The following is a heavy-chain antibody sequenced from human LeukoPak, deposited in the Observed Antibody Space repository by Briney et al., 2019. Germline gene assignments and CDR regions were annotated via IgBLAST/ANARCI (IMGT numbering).Heavy chain of an antibody. V-gene: IGHV3-33*06. D-gene: IGHD1-26*01. Sequence: GGSLRLSCAASGFTFSSYGMLWVRQAPGKGLEGVAVIWYDGSNKYYADSVKGRFTISRDNSKNTLYLQMNSLRAEDTAVYYCAKDQSGSYSDYWGQGTLVTVSS. J-gene: IGHJ4*02. CDR1: GFTFSSYG. CDR2: IWYDGSNK. CDR3: AKDQSGSYSDY.